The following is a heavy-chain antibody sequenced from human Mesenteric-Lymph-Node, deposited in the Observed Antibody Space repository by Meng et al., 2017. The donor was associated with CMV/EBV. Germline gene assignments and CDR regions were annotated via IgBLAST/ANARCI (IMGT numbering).Heavy chain of an antibody. V-gene: IGHV4-59*12. CDR2: ISYSGST. CDR3: ARDHGEIAHEAFDI. J-gene: IGHJ3*02. Sequence: SETLSLTCTVSAGSISRYFWSWIRQPPGRGLEWIGYISYSGSTYYNPSLKSRVTISVDSSNNQFSLRLSSVIAADTAVYYCARDHGEIAHEAFDIWGQGTMVTVSS. CDR1: AGSISRYF. D-gene: IGHD4-17*01.